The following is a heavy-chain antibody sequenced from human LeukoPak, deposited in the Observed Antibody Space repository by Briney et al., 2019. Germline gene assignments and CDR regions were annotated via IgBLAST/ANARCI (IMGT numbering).Heavy chain of an antibody. Sequence: GGSLRLSCGASGFALKSAWMNWIRQAPGRGLEWVGLIKSRPDGGTTYYAAPVKGRFTISRDDSKNTLYLQMNSLKTEDTSIYYCTTGDYGAFDFCGQGTLVTVSS. CDR1: GFALKSAW. V-gene: IGHV3-15*01. CDR2: IKSRPDGGTT. D-gene: IGHD4-17*01. CDR3: TTGDYGAFDF. J-gene: IGHJ4*02.